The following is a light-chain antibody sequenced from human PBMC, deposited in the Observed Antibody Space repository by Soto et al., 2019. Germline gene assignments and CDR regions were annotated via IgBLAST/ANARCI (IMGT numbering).Light chain of an antibody. CDR1: QGISSY. Sequence: AIRITQSPSSFSASTGDRVTITCRASQGISSYLAWNQQKPGKAPKLLIYAASTLQSGVPSRFSGSGSGTDFTLTISCLQSVDFATYYCQQYYSYPYTFGQGTKLEI. V-gene: IGKV1-8*01. CDR2: AAS. CDR3: QQYYSYPYT. J-gene: IGKJ2*01.